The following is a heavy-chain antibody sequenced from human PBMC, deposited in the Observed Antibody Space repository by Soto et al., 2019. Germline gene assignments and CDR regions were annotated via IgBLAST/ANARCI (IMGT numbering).Heavy chain of an antibody. Sequence: QVQLQESGPGLVKPSETLSLTCTVSGGSISDYYWSWIRQPAGKGLEWIGRIYTSGSTDYNPSLNSRVSISIDTSKSQFSLKVTSMTAADTAVYYCARERREKIHDGYDIDYWGQGTLVTVSS. CDR3: ARERREKIHDGYDIDY. V-gene: IGHV4-4*07. D-gene: IGHD5-12*01. J-gene: IGHJ4*02. CDR2: IYTSGST. CDR1: GGSISDYY.